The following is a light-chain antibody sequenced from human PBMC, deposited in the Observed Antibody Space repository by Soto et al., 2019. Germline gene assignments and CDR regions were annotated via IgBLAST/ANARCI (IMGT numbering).Light chain of an antibody. V-gene: IGKV2D-29*01. CDR1: QSLLHRDGNTY. CDR3: MQTIQLPVT. J-gene: IGKJ4*01. CDR2: EVS. Sequence: DIVMTQTPLSLSVTPGQPASISCKSSQSLLHRDGNTYFYWYLQKAGQPPQLLIYEVSKRLSGVPDRFSGSGSGTDFTLKISRVEAEDVGVYYCMQTIQLPVTFGGGTKVEIK.